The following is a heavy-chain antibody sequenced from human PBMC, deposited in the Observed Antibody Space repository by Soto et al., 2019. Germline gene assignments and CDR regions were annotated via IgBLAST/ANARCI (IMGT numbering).Heavy chain of an antibody. CDR1: GASISSDNYY. Sequence: SETLSLTCSVSGASISSDNYYWGWIRQTPGKGLEWIGSIYYSGNTYYNPSLKSRLTISVDTSKSQFSLKLKSVTAADTALYFCARQRTSVVTQAYFDVWGPGSLVTVSS. V-gene: IGHV4-39*01. CDR2: IYYSGNT. CDR3: ARQRTSVVTQAYFDV. J-gene: IGHJ4*02. D-gene: IGHD2-21*02.